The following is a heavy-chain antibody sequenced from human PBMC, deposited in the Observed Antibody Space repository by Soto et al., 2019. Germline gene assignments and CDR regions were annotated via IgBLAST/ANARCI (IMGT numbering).Heavy chain of an antibody. Sequence: QLQLQESGSGLVKPSQTLSLTCAVSGGSISSGGYSWSWIRQPPGKGLEWIGYIYHSGSTYYNPSLKSRVAISVDRSKNQFSLKLSSVTAADTAVYYCAREISLRSTVTRGYFDYWGQGTLVTVSS. D-gene: IGHD4-17*01. V-gene: IGHV4-30-2*01. CDR2: IYHSGST. CDR1: GGSISSGGYS. J-gene: IGHJ4*02. CDR3: AREISLRSTVTRGYFDY.